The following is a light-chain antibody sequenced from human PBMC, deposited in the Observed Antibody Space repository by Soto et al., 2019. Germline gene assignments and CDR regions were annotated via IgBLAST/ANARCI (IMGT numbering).Light chain of an antibody. J-gene: IGLJ3*02. V-gene: IGLV2-8*01. CDR3: PSYAGTNNWV. Sequence: QSALTQPPSASGSPGRSVTISCTGTSSDVGGYKYVSWYQQYPGKAPKLIIYEFNKRPSGVPDRFSGSKSGSTAYLTVSGLQPEDEADYHCPSYAGTNNWVFGGGTKLTVL. CDR1: SSDVGGYKY. CDR2: EFN.